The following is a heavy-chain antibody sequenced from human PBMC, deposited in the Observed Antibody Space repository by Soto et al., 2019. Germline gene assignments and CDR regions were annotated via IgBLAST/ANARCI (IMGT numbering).Heavy chain of an antibody. J-gene: IGHJ6*03. CDR2: IYYTGST. D-gene: IGHD6-6*01. CDR3: AREHSLYTSSSHYYYMDV. CDR1: GGSIGSYY. Sequence: SETLSLTCTVSGGSIGSYYWSWIRQPPGKGLEWIGYIYYTGSTNCNPSLKSRVTISVDTSKNQFSLKLSSVTAADTAVYYCAREHSLYTSSSHYYYMDVWGKGTTVTVSS. V-gene: IGHV4-59*01.